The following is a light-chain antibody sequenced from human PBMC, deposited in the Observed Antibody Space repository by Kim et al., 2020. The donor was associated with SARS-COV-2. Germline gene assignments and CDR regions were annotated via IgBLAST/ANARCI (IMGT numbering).Light chain of an antibody. Sequence: EIVLTQSPATLSLSPGERATLSCRASQSVSSYLAWYQQKPGQAPRLLIYDASNRATGIPARFSGSGSGTDFTLTISSLEPEDFAVYYSQQRRNWPTYTFGQGTKLEIK. CDR3: QQRRNWPTYT. CDR2: DAS. CDR1: QSVSSY. J-gene: IGKJ2*01. V-gene: IGKV3-11*01.